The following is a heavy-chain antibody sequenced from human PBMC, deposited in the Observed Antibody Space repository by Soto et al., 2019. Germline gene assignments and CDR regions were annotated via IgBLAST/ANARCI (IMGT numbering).Heavy chain of an antibody. D-gene: IGHD2-2*01. CDR1: GGSFSGYY. CDR2: INHSGST. CDR3: ARGLRVFLNLDRVDCSSHSCRSPGNFAY. V-gene: IGHV4-34*01. Sequence: QVQLQQWGAGLLKPSETLSLTCAVYGGSFSGYYWSWIRQPPGKGLEWIGEINHSGSTNYNPSLKRHATNAVDTPQYQFSLVPSSVPAADTAVYYCARGLRVFLNLDRVDCSSHSCRSPGNFAYWGQGTLVTVSS. J-gene: IGHJ4*02.